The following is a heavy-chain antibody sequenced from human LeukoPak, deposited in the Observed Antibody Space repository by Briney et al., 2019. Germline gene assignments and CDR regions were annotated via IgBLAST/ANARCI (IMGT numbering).Heavy chain of an antibody. D-gene: IGHD6-19*01. CDR2: IYNSGST. V-gene: IGHV4-61*08. J-gene: IGHJ4*02. CDR1: GGSISSDGYY. CDR3: ARFKRAGGWSYFDY. Sequence: PSETLSLTCTVSGGSISSDGYYWSWIRQPPGKGLEWIGHIYNSGSTNYSPSLKSRVTISVDTSKNQFSLKLSSVTAADTAVYYCARFKRAGGWSYFDYWGQGTLVTVSS.